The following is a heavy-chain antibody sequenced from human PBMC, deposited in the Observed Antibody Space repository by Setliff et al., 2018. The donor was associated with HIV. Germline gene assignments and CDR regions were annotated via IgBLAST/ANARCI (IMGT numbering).Heavy chain of an antibody. Sequence: PGESLKISCTGSGYSFTNYWIGWVRQMPGKGPEWMGIIFPGDSDTRYSPSFQGQVTISADTSISTAYLQWRSLKASDTAMYYCARQPGRAAMGRENYYYYYMDVWGKGTTVTVSS. D-gene: IGHD2-2*01. CDR2: IFPGDSDT. V-gene: IGHV5-51*01. CDR1: GYSFTNYW. J-gene: IGHJ6*03. CDR3: ARQPGRAAMGRENYYYYYMDV.